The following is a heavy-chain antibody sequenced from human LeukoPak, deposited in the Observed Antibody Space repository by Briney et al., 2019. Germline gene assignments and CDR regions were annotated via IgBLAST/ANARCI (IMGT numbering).Heavy chain of an antibody. J-gene: IGHJ4*02. CDR3: ARGIAAAGNPFFDY. D-gene: IGHD6-13*01. CDR1: GYTFTGYY. CDR2: IIPIFGTI. Sequence: GASVKVSCKASGYTFTGYYIHWVRQAPGQGLEWMGGIIPIFGTINNAQKFQGRVTITADESTSTAYMELSSLRSEDTAVYYCARGIAAAGNPFFDYWGQGTLVTVSS. V-gene: IGHV1-69*13.